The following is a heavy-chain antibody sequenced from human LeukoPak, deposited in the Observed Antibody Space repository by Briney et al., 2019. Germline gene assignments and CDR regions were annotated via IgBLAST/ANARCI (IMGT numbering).Heavy chain of an antibody. CDR2: ISGSGGST. D-gene: IGHD6-13*01. Sequence: GGSLRLSCAASGFTFSSYAMSWDRQAPGKGLEWVSAISGSGGSTYYADSVKGRFTISRDNSKNTLYLQMNSLRAEDTAVYYCAKDSSQLVQANWFDPWGQGTLVTVSS. CDR1: GFTFSSYA. J-gene: IGHJ5*02. CDR3: AKDSSQLVQANWFDP. V-gene: IGHV3-23*01.